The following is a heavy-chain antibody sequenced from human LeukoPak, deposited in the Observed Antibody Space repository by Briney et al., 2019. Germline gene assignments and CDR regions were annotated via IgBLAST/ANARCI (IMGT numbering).Heavy chain of an antibody. J-gene: IGHJ3*02. CDR1: GFAFSTYG. V-gene: IGHV3-30*02. CDR3: VKVLGGASPMAFEI. Sequence: GGSLRLSCAASGFAFSTYGMHWVRQPPGKGLEWVAYLPYDGLNKKYVDSVKGRLTLSRDNSKNTLHLQVNSLTAEDTAVYYCVKVLGGASPMAFEIWGQGTMVTVS. CDR2: LPYDGLNK.